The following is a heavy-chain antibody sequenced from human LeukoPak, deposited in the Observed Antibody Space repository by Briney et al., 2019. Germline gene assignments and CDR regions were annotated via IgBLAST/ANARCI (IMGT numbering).Heavy chain of an antibody. D-gene: IGHD3-22*01. CDR2: IYPGDSDT. J-gene: IGHJ3*02. V-gene: IGHV5-51*01. CDR3: ARWTYYYDSSGYGSPLFDI. Sequence: PGESLKISCKGSGYSFTTYWIGWVRQMPGKGLEWMGIIYPGDSDTRYSPSFQGQVTISVDKSISTAYLQWSSLKASDTAMYYCARWTYYYDSSGYGSPLFDIWGRGTMVTVSS. CDR1: GYSFTTYW.